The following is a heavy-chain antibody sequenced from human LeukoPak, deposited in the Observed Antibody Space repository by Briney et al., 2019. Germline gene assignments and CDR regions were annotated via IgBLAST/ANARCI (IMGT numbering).Heavy chain of an antibody. V-gene: IGHV4-34*01. CDR1: GGSFSGYY. D-gene: IGHD3-10*01. Sequence: SETLSLTCAVYGGSFSGYYWSWIRQPPGKGLEWTGEINHSGSTNYNPSLKSRVTISVDTSKNQFSLKLSSVTAADTAVYYCARRPSPGYYGSGNFDYWGQGTLVTVSS. CDR2: INHSGST. J-gene: IGHJ4*02. CDR3: ARRPSPGYYGSGNFDY.